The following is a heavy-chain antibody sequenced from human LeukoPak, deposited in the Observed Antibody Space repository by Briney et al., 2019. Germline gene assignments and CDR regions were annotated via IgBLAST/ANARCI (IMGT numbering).Heavy chain of an antibody. CDR1: GFTFSDYY. D-gene: IGHD3-22*01. Sequence: GGSLRLSCAASGFTFSDYYMSWIRQAPGKGLEWVSYISSSGSTIYYADSVKGRFTISRDNAKNSLYLQMNSLRAEDTAVYYCASSQGRASSGYYYYYYYVDVWGKGTTVTVSS. V-gene: IGHV3-11*01. J-gene: IGHJ6*03. CDR3: ASSQGRASSGYYYYYYYVDV. CDR2: ISSSGSTI.